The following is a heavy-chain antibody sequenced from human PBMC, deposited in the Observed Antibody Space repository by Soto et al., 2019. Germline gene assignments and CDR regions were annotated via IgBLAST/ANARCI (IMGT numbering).Heavy chain of an antibody. CDR2: VNPTGST. CDR3: ARSREQWLVDAFDI. D-gene: IGHD6-19*01. V-gene: IGHV4-34*01. Sequence: PSETLSLTGAVYGGSFSGYYWSWIRQSPGKGLEWIGEVNPTGSTKYNPSLKSRVTISVDTSKNQFSLNLNSVTAADTALYYCARSREQWLVDAFDIWGQGTMVTVSS. CDR1: GGSFSGYY. J-gene: IGHJ3*02.